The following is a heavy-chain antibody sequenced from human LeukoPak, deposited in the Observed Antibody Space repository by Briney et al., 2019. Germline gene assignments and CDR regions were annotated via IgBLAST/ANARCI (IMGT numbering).Heavy chain of an antibody. Sequence: GGSLRLSCAASGFTFSTYVMSWVRQAPGKGLEWVSTISGSGGSTYYADSVKGRFTISRDNSKNTLYLQMSSLRAEDTAVYYCAKVGYCSGINCPFDFWGQGTLVTVSS. J-gene: IGHJ4*02. CDR1: GFTFSTYV. V-gene: IGHV3-23*01. D-gene: IGHD2-15*01. CDR3: AKVGYCSGINCPFDF. CDR2: ISGSGGST.